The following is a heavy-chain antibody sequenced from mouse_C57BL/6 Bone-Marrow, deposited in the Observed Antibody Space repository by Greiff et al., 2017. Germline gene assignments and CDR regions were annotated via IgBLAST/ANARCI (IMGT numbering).Heavy chain of an antibody. J-gene: IGHJ4*01. V-gene: IGHV1-59*01. D-gene: IGHD2-1*01. CDR2: IDPSDSYT. CDR3: ARRRGNLYYYAMDY. CDR1: GYTFTSYW. Sequence: VQLQQPGAELVRPGTSVKLSCKASGYTFTSYWMHWVKQRPGQGLEWIGVIDPSDSYTNYNQKFKGKATLTVDTSSSTAYMQLSSLTSEDSAVYYWARRRGNLYYYAMDYWGQGTSVTVSS.